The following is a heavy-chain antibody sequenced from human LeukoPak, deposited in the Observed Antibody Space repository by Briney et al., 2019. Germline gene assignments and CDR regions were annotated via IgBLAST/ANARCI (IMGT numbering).Heavy chain of an antibody. J-gene: IGHJ1*01. D-gene: IGHD1-26*01. CDR2: IYYSGTT. CDR3: AREGIRGSYYTD. CDR1: GVSVSSGSYY. Sequence: SETLSLTCTVSGVSVSSGSYYWSWIRQPPGKGLEWIGYIYYSGTTKYNPSLSSRVTMSVDTSKNQFSLNLTSVTAADTAVYYCAREGIRGSYYTDWGQGTLVIVSS. V-gene: IGHV4-61*01.